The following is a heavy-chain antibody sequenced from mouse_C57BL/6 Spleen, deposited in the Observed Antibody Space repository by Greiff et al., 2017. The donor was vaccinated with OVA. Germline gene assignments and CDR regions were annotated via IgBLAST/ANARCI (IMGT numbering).Heavy chain of an antibody. CDR1: GYTFTSYW. J-gene: IGHJ2*01. D-gene: IGHD4-1*01. CDR3: ARWVPNFYYVDY. Sequence: VQLQQPGAELVKPGASVKMSCKASGYTFTSYWITWVKQRPGQGLEWIGDIYPGSGSNNYNEKFKSKATLTVDTSSRPAYMQLSSLPSEDSAVYYCARWVPNFYYVDYWGQGTTLTVSS. CDR2: IYPGSGSN. V-gene: IGHV1-55*01.